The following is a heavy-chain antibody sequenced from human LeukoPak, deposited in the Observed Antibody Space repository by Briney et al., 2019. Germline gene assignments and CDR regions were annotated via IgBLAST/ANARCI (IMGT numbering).Heavy chain of an antibody. Sequence: PGGSLRLSCAASGLTVSSSYMSWVRQAPGEGLEWVSVIYSGGSTYYADSVKGRFTISRDNSKNTLYLQMNSLGAEDTAVYYCARGGTNFDYWGQGTLVTVSS. D-gene: IGHD1-1*01. CDR3: ARGGTNFDY. CDR2: IYSGGST. J-gene: IGHJ4*02. V-gene: IGHV3-66*02. CDR1: GLTVSSSY.